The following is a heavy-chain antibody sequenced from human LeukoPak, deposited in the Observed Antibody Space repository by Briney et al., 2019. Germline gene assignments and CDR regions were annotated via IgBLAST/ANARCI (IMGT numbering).Heavy chain of an antibody. CDR1: GFTLSSYA. V-gene: IGHV3-23*01. D-gene: IGHD2-21*02. J-gene: IGHJ4*02. CDR2: ISGSGGST. CDR3: AKHRETIVVVTADFDY. Sequence: GGSLRLSCAASGFTLSSYAMSWVRQAPGKGLEWVSAISGSGGSTYYADSVKGRFTISRDKSKNTLYLQMNSLRAEDTAVYYCAKHRETIVVVTADFDYWGQGTLVTVSS.